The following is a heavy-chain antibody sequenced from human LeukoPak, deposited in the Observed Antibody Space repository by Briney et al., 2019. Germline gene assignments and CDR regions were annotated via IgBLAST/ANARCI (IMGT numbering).Heavy chain of an antibody. CDR3: ARGGMVRGSHFVEGFDQ. Sequence: SETLSLTCTVSGGSISSGTYYWSWIRQPAGKGLEWIGRIYTSGSTNYNPSLKSRVTISVDTSKNQFSLNLTSATAADTAVYFCARGGMVRGSHFVEGFDQWGQGTLVTVSS. J-gene: IGHJ4*02. CDR2: IYTSGST. CDR1: GGSISSGTYY. V-gene: IGHV4-61*02. D-gene: IGHD3-10*01.